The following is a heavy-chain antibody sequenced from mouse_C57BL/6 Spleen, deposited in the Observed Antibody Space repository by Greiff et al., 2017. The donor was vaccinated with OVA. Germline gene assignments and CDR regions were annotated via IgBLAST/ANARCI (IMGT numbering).Heavy chain of an antibody. CDR2: INPYNGGT. J-gene: IGHJ2*01. Sequence: EVQLQQSGPVLVKPGASVKMSCKASGYTFTDYYMNWVKQSHGKSLEWIGVINPYNGGTSYNQKFKGKATLTVDKSSSTAYMELNSLTSEDSAVYYWSMRETYYVSLYYFNGCGEGSTLTVST. CDR3: SMRETYYVSLYYFNG. CDR1: GYTFTDYY. D-gene: IGHD1-1*01. V-gene: IGHV1-19*01.